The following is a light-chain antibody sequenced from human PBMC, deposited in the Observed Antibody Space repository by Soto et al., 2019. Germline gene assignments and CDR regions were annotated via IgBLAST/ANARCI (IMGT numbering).Light chain of an antibody. J-gene: IGKJ4*01. CDR3: QQYGSSPRLT. Sequence: EIVLTQSPATLSLCPGERATLSCRASQSVSSYLAWYQQKPGQAPRLLIYGASSRATGIPDRFSGSGSGTDFTLTISRLEPEDFAVYYCQQYGSSPRLTFGGGTKVDIK. CDR2: GAS. CDR1: QSVSSY. V-gene: IGKV3-20*01.